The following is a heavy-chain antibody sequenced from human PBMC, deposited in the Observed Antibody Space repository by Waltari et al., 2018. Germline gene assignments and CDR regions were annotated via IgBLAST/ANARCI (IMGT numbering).Heavy chain of an antibody. J-gene: IGHJ5*02. CDR3: ARPGGASSGWYWFDP. CDR2: INTEGSST. D-gene: IGHD6-19*01. CDR1: GFTFSSYW. V-gene: IGHV3-74*01. Sequence: EVQLVESGGGLVQPGGSLRLSCAASGFTFSSYWMHWVRQAPGKGLVWVSRINTEGSSTSYADSVKGRFTISRDNAKNTLYLQMNSLRAEDTAVYYCARPGGASSGWYWFDPWGQGTLVTVSS.